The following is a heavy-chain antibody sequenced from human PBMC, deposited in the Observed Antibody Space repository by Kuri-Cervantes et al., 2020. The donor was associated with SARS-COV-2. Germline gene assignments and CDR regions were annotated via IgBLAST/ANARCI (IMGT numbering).Heavy chain of an antibody. CDR1: GFTVSSNY. CDR2: IYSGGST. Sequence: GESLKISCAASGFTVSSNYMSWVRQAPGKGLEWVSVIYSGGSTYYADSVKGRFTISREDSKNTLYLQMDSLGDDDTAVYYCARDGDYWGQGTLVTVSS. CDR3: ARDGDY. J-gene: IGHJ4*02. V-gene: IGHV3-53*01.